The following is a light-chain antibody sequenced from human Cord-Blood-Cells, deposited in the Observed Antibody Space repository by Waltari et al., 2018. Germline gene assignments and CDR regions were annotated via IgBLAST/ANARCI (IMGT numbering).Light chain of an antibody. CDR1: SSDVGGYNY. J-gene: IGLJ1*01. V-gene: IGLV2-14*01. CDR2: EVS. CDR3: SSYTSSSTYV. Sequence: QSALTQPASVSGSPGQSITISCTGTSSDVGGYNYVSWYQQHPGKAPKLMIYEVSNRPSGVSNRFSGSKSGNAASLTISGHRAEDEADYYCSSYTSSSTYVFETGTKVTVL.